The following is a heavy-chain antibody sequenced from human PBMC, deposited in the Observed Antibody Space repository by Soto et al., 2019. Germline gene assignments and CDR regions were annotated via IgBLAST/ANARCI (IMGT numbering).Heavy chain of an antibody. Sequence: PSAQVSCKVSGYTLTELSMYWVRQAPGKGLEWMGGFDPEDGETIYPQKFQGRVTMTEDTSTDTAYMELSSLRSEDTAVYYCATGREITFDHYGMDVWGQGTTVTVSS. J-gene: IGHJ6*02. CDR1: GYTLTELS. CDR3: ATGREITFDHYGMDV. CDR2: FDPEDGET. V-gene: IGHV1-24*01. D-gene: IGHD3-16*01.